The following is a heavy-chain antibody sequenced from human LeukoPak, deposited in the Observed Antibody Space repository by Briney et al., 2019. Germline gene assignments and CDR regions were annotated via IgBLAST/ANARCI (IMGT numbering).Heavy chain of an antibody. CDR2: FDPEDGET. CDR3: ARGGFGVVGAHFDY. D-gene: IGHD1-26*01. Sequence: ASVKVSCKVSGYTLTELSMHWVRQAPGKGLEWMGGFDPEDGETIYAQKFQGRVTMTEDTSTDTAYMELSSLRSEDTAVYYCARGGFGVVGAHFDYWGQGTLVTVSS. J-gene: IGHJ4*02. V-gene: IGHV1-24*01. CDR1: GYTLTELS.